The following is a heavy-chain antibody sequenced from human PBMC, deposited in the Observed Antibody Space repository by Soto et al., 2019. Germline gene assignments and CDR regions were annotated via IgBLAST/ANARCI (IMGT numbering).Heavy chain of an antibody. D-gene: IGHD3-10*01. Sequence: QVQLVESGGGVVQPGSSLRLSCAASGFTFSSYGMHWVRQAPGKGLEWVAVISYDGSNKYYADSVKGRFTISRDNSKNTLYLQMNSLRAEDTAVYYCAQSWGYNAALDYWGQGTLVTVSS. CDR3: AQSWGYNAALDY. V-gene: IGHV3-30*03. J-gene: IGHJ4*02. CDR2: ISYDGSNK. CDR1: GFTFSSYG.